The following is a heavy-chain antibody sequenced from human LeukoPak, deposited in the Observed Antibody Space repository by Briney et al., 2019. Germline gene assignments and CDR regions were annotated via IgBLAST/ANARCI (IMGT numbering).Heavy chain of an antibody. CDR2: ISDGGGDT. J-gene: IGHJ6*02. CDR3: ASRHYYYYGMDV. CDR1: GFTFSTYG. D-gene: IGHD5-24*01. V-gene: IGHV3-23*01. Sequence: GGSLRLSCAASGFTFSTYGMNWVRQAPGKGLEWVSAISDGGGDTYYGDSVKGRFTISRDNSKNTLYLQMNSLRDEDTAVYYCASRHYYYYGMDVWGQGTTVTVSS.